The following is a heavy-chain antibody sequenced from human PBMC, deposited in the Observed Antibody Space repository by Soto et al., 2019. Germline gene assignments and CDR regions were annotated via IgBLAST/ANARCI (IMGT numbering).Heavy chain of an antibody. V-gene: IGHV4-30-4*01. CDR2: YSGST. CDR3: ARVTDCCGDCYGGWFDP. Sequence: QVRLQESGPGLVKPSQTLSLTCSVSGGSISSGDYFWSWIRQPPGKGLEWIGYSGSTYYNPSLRIRITLSIDTSKSQSSLKVNSVTPADTAMYYCARVTDCCGDCYGGWFDPWGQGTLVTVSS. CDR1: GGSISSGDYF. D-gene: IGHD2-21*02. J-gene: IGHJ5*02.